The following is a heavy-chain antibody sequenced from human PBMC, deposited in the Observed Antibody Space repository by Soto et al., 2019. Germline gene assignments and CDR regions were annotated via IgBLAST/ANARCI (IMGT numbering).Heavy chain of an antibody. D-gene: IGHD4-17*01. Sequence: QVQLVESGGGVVQPGRCLRLSCAASGFTFSSYAMHWVRQAPGKGLEWVAVISYDGSNKYYADSVKGRFTISRDNSKNTLYLQMNSLRAEDTAVYYCARPDTVTVYYYYYGMDVWGQGTTVTVSS. CDR2: ISYDGSNK. J-gene: IGHJ6*02. CDR3: ARPDTVTVYYYYYGMDV. V-gene: IGHV3-30-3*01. CDR1: GFTFSSYA.